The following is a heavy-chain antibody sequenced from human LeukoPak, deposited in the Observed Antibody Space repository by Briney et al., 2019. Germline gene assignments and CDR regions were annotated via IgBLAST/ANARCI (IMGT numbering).Heavy chain of an antibody. Sequence: SETLSLTCAVSGGSISSSNWWSWVRQPPGKGLEWIGEIYHSGSTNYNPSLKSRVAISVDKSKNQFSLKLSSVTAADTAVYYCARAVAGTYTPFDYWGQGTLVTVSS. CDR2: IYHSGST. D-gene: IGHD6-19*01. J-gene: IGHJ4*02. CDR1: GGSISSSNW. CDR3: ARAVAGTYTPFDY. V-gene: IGHV4-4*02.